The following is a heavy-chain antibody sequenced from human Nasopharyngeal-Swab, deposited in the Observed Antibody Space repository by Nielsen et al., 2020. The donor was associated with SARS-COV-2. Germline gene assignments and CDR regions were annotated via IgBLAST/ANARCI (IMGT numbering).Heavy chain of an antibody. CDR2: INPSGGGT. V-gene: IGHV1-46*01. Sequence: APVKVSCKASGYTFTSHYMHWVRQAPGQGLEWMGIINPSGGGTTYAQKFQGRVTMTGDTSTSTVYMELSSLRSEDTAVYYCARSYYDFWSGYLEYYYGMDVWGQGTTVTVSS. CDR1: GYTFTSHY. J-gene: IGHJ6*02. D-gene: IGHD3-3*01. CDR3: ARSYYDFWSGYLEYYYGMDV.